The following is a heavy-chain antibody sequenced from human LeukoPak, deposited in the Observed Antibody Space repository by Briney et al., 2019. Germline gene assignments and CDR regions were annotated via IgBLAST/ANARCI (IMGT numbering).Heavy chain of an antibody. J-gene: IGHJ4*02. D-gene: IGHD6-13*01. CDR2: IYYSGST. Sequence: SETLSLACTVSGGSISSSSYYWGWIRQPPGKGLEWIGSIYYSGSTYYNPSLKSRVTMSVDTSKNQFSLKLSSVTAADTAVYYCAREVGLTQMLYKVLAAAGKDPGYYFDYWGQGTLVTVSS. CDR3: AREVGLTQMLYKVLAAAGKDPGYYFDY. V-gene: IGHV4-39*07. CDR1: GGSISSSSYY.